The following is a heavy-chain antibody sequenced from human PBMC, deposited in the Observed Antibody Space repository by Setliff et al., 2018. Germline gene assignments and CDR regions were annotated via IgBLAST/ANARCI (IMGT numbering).Heavy chain of an antibody. CDR1: GDSIKSNAYY. D-gene: IGHD3-3*01. V-gene: IGHV4-39*02. J-gene: IGHJ6*03. CDR3: ARMSGFLYMDV. Sequence: PSETLSLTCAVSGDSIKSNAYYWGWIRQSPVRGLEWIGSVHSSGTTHYNPSLKSRVTISVDSAKNHFSLNLRSVTAADTAVYYCARMSGFLYMDVWGKGTTVTVSS. CDR2: VHSSGTT.